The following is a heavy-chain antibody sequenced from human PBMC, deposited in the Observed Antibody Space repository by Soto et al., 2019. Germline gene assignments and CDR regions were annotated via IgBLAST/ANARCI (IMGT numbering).Heavy chain of an antibody. D-gene: IGHD4-4*01. CDR3: ARELVTPDYYYGMDV. CDR2: IKQDGSEK. V-gene: IGHV3-7*04. J-gene: IGHJ6*02. Sequence: EVQLVESGGGLVQPGGSLRLSCAASGFTFSSYWMSWVRQAPGKGLEWVANIKQDGSEKYYVDSVKGRFTISRDNAKNSLYLQMNSLRAEDTAVYYWARELVTPDYYYGMDVWGQGTTVTVSS. CDR1: GFTFSSYW.